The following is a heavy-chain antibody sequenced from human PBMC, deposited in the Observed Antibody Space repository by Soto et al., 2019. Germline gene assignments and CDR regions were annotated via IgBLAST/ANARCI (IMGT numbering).Heavy chain of an antibody. CDR2: ISSSSSYI. V-gene: IGHV3-21*01. CDR1: GFTFSSYS. D-gene: IGHD3-10*01. CDR3: ARDPGGSGSPNFDY. Sequence: GGSLRLSCAASGFTFSSYSMNWVRQAPGKGLEWVSSISSSSSYIYYADSVKGRFTISRDNAKNSLYLQMNSLRAEDTAVYYCARDPGGSGSPNFDYWGQGTLVTVSS. J-gene: IGHJ4*02.